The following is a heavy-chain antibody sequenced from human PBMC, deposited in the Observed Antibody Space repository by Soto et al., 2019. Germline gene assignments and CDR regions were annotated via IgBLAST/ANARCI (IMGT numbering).Heavy chain of an antibody. CDR1: GITFSSYW. CDR3: ARELGYCSGGSCGTGFDY. Sequence: EVQLVESGGGLVQPGGSLRLSCAASGITFSSYWMHWVRQAPGKGLVWVSRINSDGSSTSYADSVKGRFTISRDNAKNTLYLQMNSLRAEDTAVYYCARELGYCSGGSCGTGFDYWGQGTLVTVSS. CDR2: INSDGSST. D-gene: IGHD2-15*01. J-gene: IGHJ4*02. V-gene: IGHV3-74*01.